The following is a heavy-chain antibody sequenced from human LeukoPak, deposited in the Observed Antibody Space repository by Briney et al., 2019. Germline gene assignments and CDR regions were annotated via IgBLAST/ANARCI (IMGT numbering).Heavy chain of an antibody. J-gene: IGHJ4*02. D-gene: IGHD3/OR15-3a*01. CDR1: GFTFSSYA. CDR3: ARDWTLGY. V-gene: IGHV3-64*01. CDR2: ISSNGGST. Sequence: EGSLRLSCAASGFTFSSYAMHWVRQAPGKGLEYVSAISSNGGSTYYANSVKGRFTISRDNSKNTLYLQMGSLRAEDMAVYYCARDWTLGYWGQGTLVTVSS.